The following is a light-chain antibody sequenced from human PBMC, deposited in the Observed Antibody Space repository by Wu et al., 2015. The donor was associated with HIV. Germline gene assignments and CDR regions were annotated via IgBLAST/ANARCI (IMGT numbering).Light chain of an antibody. CDR2: AAS. Sequence: IVLTQSPDTLSLSPGERATLSCRASQSVSSAYLAWYQQRPGQAPRLLIYAASTRATGIPDTFSGSASGTDFTLTISGLEPEDFAVYYCHHYGSSPWTFGQGTKVEIK. V-gene: IGKV3-20*01. J-gene: IGKJ1*01. CDR1: QSVSSAY. CDR3: HHYGSSPWT.